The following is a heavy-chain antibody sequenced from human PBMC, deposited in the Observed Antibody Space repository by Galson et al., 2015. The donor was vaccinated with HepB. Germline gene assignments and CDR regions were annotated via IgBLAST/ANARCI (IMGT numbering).Heavy chain of an antibody. Sequence: SLRLSCAASGFTFSGPAIHWVRQASGRGPEWIGHIRSKATNYAALYVPSLKGRFTISRDDSKNMAYPHMRSLKTDDTAVYYCVRSGDFSGYSSRWGQGTLVTVSS. J-gene: IGHJ4*02. CDR1: GFTFSGPA. V-gene: IGHV3-73*01. CDR2: IRSKATNYAA. CDR3: VRSGDFSGYSSR. D-gene: IGHD6-13*01.